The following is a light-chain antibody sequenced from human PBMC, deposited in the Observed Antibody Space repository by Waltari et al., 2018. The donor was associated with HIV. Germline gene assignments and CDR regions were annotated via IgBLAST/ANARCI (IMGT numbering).Light chain of an antibody. CDR3: SSFTTSGTWV. CDR2: EVS. V-gene: IGLV2-18*02. CDR1: SSNVGRYDR. Sequence: QSALTQPPSVSGSPGQSLAISCTGTSSNVGRYDRVSWYHQSPGTSPKLIVYEVSNRPSGFPGRFSGSKSGNTASLTISGLQPEDEADYYCSSFTTSGTWVFGGGTKLTVL. J-gene: IGLJ3*02.